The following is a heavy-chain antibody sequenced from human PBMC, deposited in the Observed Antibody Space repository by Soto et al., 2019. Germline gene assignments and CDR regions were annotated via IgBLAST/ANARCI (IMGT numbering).Heavy chain of an antibody. V-gene: IGHV4-59*08. CDR2: IYYSGST. Sequence: SETLSLTCTVSGGSISSYYWSWFRQPPGKGLEWIGYIYYSGSTNYNPSLKSRVTISVDTSKNQFSLKLSSVTAADTAVYYCVRHGYSGYDWEHNWFDPWGQGTLVTVS. CDR1: GGSISSYY. CDR3: VRHGYSGYDWEHNWFDP. J-gene: IGHJ5*02. D-gene: IGHD5-12*01.